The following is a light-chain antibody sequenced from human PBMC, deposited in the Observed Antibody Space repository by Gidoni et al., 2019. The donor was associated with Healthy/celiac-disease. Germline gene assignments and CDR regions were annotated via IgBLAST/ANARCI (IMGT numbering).Light chain of an antibody. CDR3: QQYDNLPLVYT. J-gene: IGKJ2*01. CDR1: QDISNY. V-gene: IGKV1-33*01. CDR2: DAS. Sequence: DIQMTQSPPSLSASVGDRVTITCQASQDISNYLNWYQQKPGKAPKLLIYDASNLETGVPSRFSGSGSGTDFTFTISSLQPEDIATYYCQQYDNLPLVYTFXQXTKLEIK.